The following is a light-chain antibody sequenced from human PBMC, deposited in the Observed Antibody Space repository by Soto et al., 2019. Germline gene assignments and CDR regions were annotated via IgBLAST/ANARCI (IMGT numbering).Light chain of an antibody. V-gene: IGKV3-15*01. CDR2: GAS. J-gene: IGKJ5*01. CDR3: QQHGNWPPIT. Sequence: EIVMTQSPATLSVSPGDSAALSCWASQSVGSNVAWYQQRPGQAPRLLIYGASTRAAGIPARFSGSGSGTEFTLTITSVQSEDFAVYFCQQHGNWPPITFGQGTRLEIK. CDR1: QSVGSN.